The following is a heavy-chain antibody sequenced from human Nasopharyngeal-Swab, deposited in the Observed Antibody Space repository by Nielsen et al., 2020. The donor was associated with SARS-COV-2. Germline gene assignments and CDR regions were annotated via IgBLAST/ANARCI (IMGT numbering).Heavy chain of an antibody. V-gene: IGHV3-21*01. J-gene: IGHJ4*02. CDR1: GFTFDDYA. Sequence: GESLKISCAASGFTFDDYAMNWVRQAPGKGLEWVSSISSSSSYIYYADSVKGRFTISRDNAKNSLYLQMNSLRAEDTAVYYCARDGPEPENWGVLCYWGQGTLVTVSS. D-gene: IGHD7-27*01. CDR2: ISSSSSYI. CDR3: ARDGPEPENWGVLCY.